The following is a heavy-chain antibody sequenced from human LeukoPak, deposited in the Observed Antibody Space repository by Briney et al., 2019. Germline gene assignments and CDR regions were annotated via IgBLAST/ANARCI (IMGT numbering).Heavy chain of an antibody. D-gene: IGHD2-2*01. CDR1: GYTFTSYG. CDR3: ATVVPSAPPGGYYYIDV. V-gene: IGHV1-18*01. CDR2: ISAYNGNT. Sequence: GASVKVSCKASGYTFTSYGISWVRQAHGQGLEWMGWISAYNGNTNDAQKIQGRVTMTTDTSTSTAYMELRSLRSDDTAVYYCATVVPSAPPGGYYYIDVWGKGTTVTVSS. J-gene: IGHJ6*03.